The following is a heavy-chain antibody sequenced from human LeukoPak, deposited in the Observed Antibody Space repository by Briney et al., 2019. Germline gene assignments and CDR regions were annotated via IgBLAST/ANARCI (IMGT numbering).Heavy chain of an antibody. Sequence: GGSLRLSCAASGFTFSSYEMNWVRQAPGKGLEWVSYISSSGSTIYYADSVKGRFTISRDNAKNSLYLQMNSLRAEDTAVYYCARDGVLRYFDWLFPYYMDVWGRGTTVTISS. J-gene: IGHJ6*03. CDR2: ISSSGSTI. D-gene: IGHD3-9*01. CDR1: GFTFSSYE. CDR3: ARDGVLRYFDWLFPYYMDV. V-gene: IGHV3-48*03.